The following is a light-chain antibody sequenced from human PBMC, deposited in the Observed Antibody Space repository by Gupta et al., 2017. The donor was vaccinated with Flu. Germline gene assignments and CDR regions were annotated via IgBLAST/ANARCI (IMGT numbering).Light chain of an antibody. Sequence: PVALCGFQGDRVTLYCRASESIWTNLDWYQQKLGHAPRRLIYDASTRATGVTVRCSGSGSGTEFTLPISSLHSEDFAVYYCKQYHNWPQTFGQGTKLEIK. CDR3: KQYHNWPQT. V-gene: IGKV3-15*01. CDR2: DAS. J-gene: IGKJ2*01. CDR1: ESIWTN.